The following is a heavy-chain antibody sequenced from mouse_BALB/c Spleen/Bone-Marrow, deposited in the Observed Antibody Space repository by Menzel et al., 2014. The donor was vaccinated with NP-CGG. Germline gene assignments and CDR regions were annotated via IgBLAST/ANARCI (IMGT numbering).Heavy chain of an antibody. J-gene: IGHJ2*01. CDR3: ARIYYYSRDY. CDR2: INPSTGYT. CDR1: GYTFTNYW. Sequence: VQLQQSGAELAKPGASVKMSCEASGYTFTNYWMHWVKQRPGQGLEWIGYINPSTGYTEYNQKFKDKATLTADKSSSTAYMQLSSLTSEDSAVYYCARIYYYSRDYWGQGTTLTVSS. D-gene: IGHD1-1*01. V-gene: IGHV1-7*01.